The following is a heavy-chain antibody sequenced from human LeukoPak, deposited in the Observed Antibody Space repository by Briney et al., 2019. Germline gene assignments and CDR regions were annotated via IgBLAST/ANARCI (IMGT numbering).Heavy chain of an antibody. CDR3: ARDIHSGFDQ. J-gene: IGHJ5*02. Sequence: GGSLRLSCAASGFTFSSYWMHWVRQAPGTGLEWVSRINSDASSTNYADSVKGRFTISRDNAKNTLYLQMNSLRAEDTAVYYCARDIHSGFDQWGQGTLVTVSS. V-gene: IGHV3-74*01. D-gene: IGHD5-12*01. CDR2: INSDASST. CDR1: GFTFSSYW.